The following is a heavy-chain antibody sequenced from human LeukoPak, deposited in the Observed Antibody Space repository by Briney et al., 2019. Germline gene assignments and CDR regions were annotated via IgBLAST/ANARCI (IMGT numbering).Heavy chain of an antibody. V-gene: IGHV3-7*03. CDR2: IKQDGSEK. J-gene: IGHJ4*02. CDR3: AKDTGSGWSEGVFDY. D-gene: IGHD6-19*01. CDR1: GFTFSSYW. Sequence: GGSLRLSCAASGFTFSSYWMSWVRQAPGKGLEWVANIKQDGSEKYYVDSVKGRFTISRDNAKTSLYLQMNSLRAEDTAVYYCAKDTGSGWSEGVFDYWGQGTLVTVSS.